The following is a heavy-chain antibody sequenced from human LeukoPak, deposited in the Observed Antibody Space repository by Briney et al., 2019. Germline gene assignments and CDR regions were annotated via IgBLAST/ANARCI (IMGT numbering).Heavy chain of an antibody. V-gene: IGHV4-4*07. CDR1: GGSISSYY. Sequence: PSETLSLTCTVSGGSISSYYWSWVRQPAGKGLEWIGRIYASGNTNYNPSLKARVTMTVDTSKNQFSPNLRSVTAADTAVYYCARGRGSSWYYFDSWGQGTLVTVSS. J-gene: IGHJ4*02. D-gene: IGHD6-13*01. CDR3: ARGRGSSWYYFDS. CDR2: IYASGNT.